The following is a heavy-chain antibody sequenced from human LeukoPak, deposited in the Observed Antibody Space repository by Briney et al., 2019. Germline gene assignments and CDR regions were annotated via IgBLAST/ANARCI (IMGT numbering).Heavy chain of an antibody. CDR3: ARGYYPPRWYFDL. CDR1: GGSFSSYS. J-gene: IGHJ2*01. CDR2: IIEKGNA. Sequence: SETLSLTCALYGGSFSSYSWSWTWIRQTPEKGLEWIGEIIEKGNANYNPALKSRVTIDLDTSKNQFSLKLTSMTAADTAMYYCARGYYPPRWYFDLWGRGTLVTVSS. D-gene: IGHD3-10*01. V-gene: IGHV4-34*01.